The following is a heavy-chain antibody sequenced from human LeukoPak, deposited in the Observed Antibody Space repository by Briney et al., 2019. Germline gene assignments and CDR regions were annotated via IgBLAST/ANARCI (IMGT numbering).Heavy chain of an antibody. D-gene: IGHD3-3*01. CDR3: ARVELAWLLPWDY. Sequence: ASVKVSCKASGYTFTGYYMHWVRQAPGQGLEWMGWINPNSGGTNYAQKFQGRVTMTRDTSISTAYMELSRLRSDDTAVYYCARVELAWLLPWDYWGQGTLVTVSS. V-gene: IGHV1-2*02. CDR2: INPNSGGT. J-gene: IGHJ4*02. CDR1: GYTFTGYY.